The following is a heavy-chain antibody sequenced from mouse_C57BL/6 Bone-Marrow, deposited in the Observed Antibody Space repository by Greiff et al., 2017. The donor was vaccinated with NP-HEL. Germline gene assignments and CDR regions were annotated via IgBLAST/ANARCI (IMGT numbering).Heavy chain of an antibody. CDR2: IYPGSGNT. J-gene: IGHJ3*01. Sequence: QVHVKQSGAELVRPGASVKLSCKASGYTFTDYYINWVKQRPGQGLEWIARIYPGSGNTYYNEKFKGKATLTAEKSSSTAYMQLSSLTSEDSAVYFCARRNGYFPFAYWGQGTLVTVSA. D-gene: IGHD2-3*01. V-gene: IGHV1-76*01. CDR3: ARRNGYFPFAY. CDR1: GYTFTDYY.